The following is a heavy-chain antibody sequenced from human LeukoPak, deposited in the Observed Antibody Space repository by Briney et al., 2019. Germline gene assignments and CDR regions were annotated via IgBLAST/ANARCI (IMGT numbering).Heavy chain of an antibody. CDR3: ATVVES. J-gene: IGHJ4*02. V-gene: IGHV4-39*07. CDR2: IFYTEKT. CDR1: GRSVYTRDYY. Sequence: PSQSLSLTRTVSGRSVYTRDYYWGRVRQPPGKGPEWIGAIFYTEKTNNNPSLKSRVSISIDPSKNPFSLKLTYVTAAATAVQFCATVVESWGQRALVTVSS.